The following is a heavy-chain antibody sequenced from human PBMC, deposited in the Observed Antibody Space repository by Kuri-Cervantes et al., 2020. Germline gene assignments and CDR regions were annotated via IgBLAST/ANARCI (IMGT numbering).Heavy chain of an antibody. Sequence: ASVKVSCKVSGYTFTSYAMNWVRQAPGQELEWMGWINTNTGNPTYAQGFTGRFVFSLDTSVSTAYLQISSLKAEDTAVYYCARGGYSSGWSHFDYWGQGTLVTVSS. CDR3: ARGGYSSGWSHFDY. J-gene: IGHJ4*02. CDR1: GYTFTSYA. D-gene: IGHD6-19*01. CDR2: INTNTGNP. V-gene: IGHV7-4-1*02.